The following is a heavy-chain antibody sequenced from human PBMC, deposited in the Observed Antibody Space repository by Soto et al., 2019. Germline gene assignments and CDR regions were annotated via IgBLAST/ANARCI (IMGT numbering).Heavy chain of an antibody. CDR1: GGTFSSYG. J-gene: IGHJ4*02. CDR2: IIPMFGTAA. V-gene: IGHV1-69*06. CDR3: AREKEMATIILAY. Sequence: QVQLVQSGAEVKKPGSSVKVSCKASGGTFSSYGISWVRQAPGQGLEWMGGIIPMFGTAAHYAQKFQGRVTITADKSTSTVYIELSSLRSEDTAVYYCAREKEMATIILAYWCQGTLVTVSS. D-gene: IGHD5-12*01.